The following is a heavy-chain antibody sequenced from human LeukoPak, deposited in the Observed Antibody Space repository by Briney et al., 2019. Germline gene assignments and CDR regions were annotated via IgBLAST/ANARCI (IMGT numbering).Heavy chain of an antibody. Sequence: ASVKVSCKASGYTFTSYGISWVRQAPGQGLEWMGWISAYNGNTNYAQKFQGRVTMTRNTSISTAYMELSSLRSEDTAVYYCAKYYYYDSSAITDWGQGTLVTVSS. CDR3: AKYYYYDSSAITD. CDR1: GYTFTSYG. D-gene: IGHD3-22*01. V-gene: IGHV1-18*01. J-gene: IGHJ4*02. CDR2: ISAYNGNT.